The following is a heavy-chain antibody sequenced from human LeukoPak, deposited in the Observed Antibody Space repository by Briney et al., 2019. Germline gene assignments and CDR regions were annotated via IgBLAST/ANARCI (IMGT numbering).Heavy chain of an antibody. D-gene: IGHD3-10*02. Sequence: PGGSLRLSCAASGFTFSNYWINWVRQAPGKGLEWVSYISSSGSTIYYADSVKGRFTISRDNAKNSLYLQMNSLRAEDTAVYYCAELGITVIGGVWGKGTTVTISS. CDR1: GFTFSNYW. V-gene: IGHV3-48*04. CDR2: ISSSGSTI. J-gene: IGHJ6*04. CDR3: AELGITVIGGV.